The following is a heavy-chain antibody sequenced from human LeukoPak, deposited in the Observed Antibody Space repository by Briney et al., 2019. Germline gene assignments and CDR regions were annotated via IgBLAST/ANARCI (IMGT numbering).Heavy chain of an antibody. CDR2: IYHSGST. CDR1: GGSISSSNW. J-gene: IGHJ3*02. CDR3: ASPTPSYDAFDI. Sequence: PSETLSLTCAVSGGSISSSNWWSWVRPPPGKGLEWIGEIYHSGSTNYNPSLKSRVTISVDKSKNQFSLKLSSVTAADTAVYYCASPTPSYDAFDIWGQGTMVTVSS. V-gene: IGHV4-4*02.